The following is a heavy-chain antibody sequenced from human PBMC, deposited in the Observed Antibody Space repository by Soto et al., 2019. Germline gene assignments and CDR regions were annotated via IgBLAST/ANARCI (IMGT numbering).Heavy chain of an antibody. Sequence: QVQLVQSGAEVKKPGSSVKVSCKASVGTFSSYAISWVRQAPGHGLEWMGGLSPIFGTANYAQKFKGRVTITADESTSAAYMELSSLRSEDTAVYYCARTDCSGGSCYGQGYYYYYGMDVWGQGTTGTVSS. CDR2: LSPIFGTA. V-gene: IGHV1-69*01. CDR3: ARTDCSGGSCYGQGYYYYYGMDV. CDR1: VGTFSSYA. D-gene: IGHD2-15*01. J-gene: IGHJ6*02.